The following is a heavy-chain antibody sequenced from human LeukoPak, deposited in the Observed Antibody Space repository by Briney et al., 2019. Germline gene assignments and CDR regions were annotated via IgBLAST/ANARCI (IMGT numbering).Heavy chain of an antibody. V-gene: IGHV1-69*01. J-gene: IGHJ4*02. D-gene: IGHD2-15*01. Sequence: SVKVSCKASGGTFSSYAISWVRQAPGQGLEWMGGIVPIFGTANYAQKFQGRVTITADESTSTAYMELSSLRSEDTAVYYCSNDPYCSGGSCYSGLVPDWGQGTLVTVSS. CDR1: GGTFSSYA. CDR3: SNDPYCSGGSCYSGLVPD. CDR2: IVPIFGTA.